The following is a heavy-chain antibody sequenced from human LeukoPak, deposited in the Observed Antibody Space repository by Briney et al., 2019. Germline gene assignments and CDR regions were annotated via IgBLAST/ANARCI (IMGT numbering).Heavy chain of an antibody. D-gene: IGHD6-19*01. CDR3: AKDRGSGWYLNWFDP. V-gene: IGHV3-23*01. CDR1: GFTFSSYE. Sequence: GGSLRLSCAASGFTFSSYEMNWVRQAPGKGLEWVSAISGSGGSTYYAGSVKGRFTISRDNSKNTLYLQMNSLRAEDTAVYYCAKDRGSGWYLNWFDPWGQGTLVTVSS. CDR2: ISGSGGST. J-gene: IGHJ5*02.